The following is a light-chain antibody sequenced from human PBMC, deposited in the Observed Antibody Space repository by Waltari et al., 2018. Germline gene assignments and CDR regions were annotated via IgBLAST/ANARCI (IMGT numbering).Light chain of an antibody. CDR3: MQGTHWPLT. V-gene: IGKV2-30*02. J-gene: IGKJ3*01. CDR1: QSLVHSDGNTS. Sequence: DVAMTQSPVSLPVTLGQPASISCRSSQSLVHSDGNTSLNWFYRWPGQSPRRLIYKVSKRDSGVPDRFSGSGSGTDFTLKISRVEVEDVGVYYCMQGTHWPLTFGPGTKVDIK. CDR2: KVS.